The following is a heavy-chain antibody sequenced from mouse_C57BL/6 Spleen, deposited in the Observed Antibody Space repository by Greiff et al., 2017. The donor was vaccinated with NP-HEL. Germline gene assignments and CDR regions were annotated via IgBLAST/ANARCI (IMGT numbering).Heavy chain of an antibody. V-gene: IGHV1-52*01. J-gene: IGHJ2*01. CDR2: IDPSDSET. D-gene: IGHD1-1*01. CDR1: GYTFTSYW. CDR3: ARRSGSSYNFDY. Sequence: QVQLQQSGAELVRPGSSVKLSCKASGYTFTSYWMHWVKQRPIQGLEWIGNIDPSDSETHYNQKFKDKATLTVDKSSSTAYMQLSSLTSEDSAVYYCARRSGSSYNFDYWGQGTTRTVSS.